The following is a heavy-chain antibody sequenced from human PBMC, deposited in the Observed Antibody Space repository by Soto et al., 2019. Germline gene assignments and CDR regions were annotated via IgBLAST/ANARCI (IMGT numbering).Heavy chain of an antibody. CDR2: IYHSGST. Sequence: QLQLQESGSGLVKPSQTLSLTCAVSGGSISSGGYSWSWIRQPPGKGLEWIGYIYHSGSTYYNPSVKQRVAVSVDRPKNHFSLKLSSVTAADSAVYYCAGVRGPYCGGECYPPTPNWFDPWGQGTLVTVSS. D-gene: IGHD2-21*01. CDR3: AGVRGPYCGGECYPPTPNWFDP. V-gene: IGHV4-30-2*01. J-gene: IGHJ5*02. CDR1: GGSISSGGYS.